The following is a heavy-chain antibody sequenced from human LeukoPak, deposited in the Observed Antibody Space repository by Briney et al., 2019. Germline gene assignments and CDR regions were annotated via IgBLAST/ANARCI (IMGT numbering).Heavy chain of an antibody. CDR3: AKPPYYYGSGSSMRGPYFDY. V-gene: IGHV3-23*01. J-gene: IGHJ4*02. CDR1: GFIFSSYA. Sequence: PGGSLTLSCAASGFIFSSYAMSWVRQAPGKGLEWVSAISGSGGSTYYADSVKGRFTISRDNSKNTLYLQMNSLRAEDTAVYYCAKPPYYYGSGSSMRGPYFDYWGQGTLVTVSS. CDR2: ISGSGGST. D-gene: IGHD3-10*01.